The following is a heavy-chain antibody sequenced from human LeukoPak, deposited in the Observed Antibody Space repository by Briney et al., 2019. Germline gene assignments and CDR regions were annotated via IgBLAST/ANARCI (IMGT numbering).Heavy chain of an antibody. D-gene: IGHD3-16*01. CDR1: GFTFSSSA. CDR3: AIGIDGAFNS. CDR2: ITDSGGYT. V-gene: IGHV3-23*01. Sequence: GGSLRLSCAASGFTFSSSAMSWVRQAPAKGLEWVSSITDSGGYTYYADSVKGRFTTSRDNSKNTLFLQMTSLRTEDTAIYYCAIGIDGAFNSWGQGTLVTVSS. J-gene: IGHJ4*02.